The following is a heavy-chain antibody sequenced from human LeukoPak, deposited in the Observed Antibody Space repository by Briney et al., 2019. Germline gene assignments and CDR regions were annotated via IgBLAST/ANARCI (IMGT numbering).Heavy chain of an antibody. CDR3: ARGRRPMVRGVYYFDY. CDR1: GGSISSSSYY. Sequence: PSETLSLTCTVSGGSISSSSYYWGWIRQPPGKGLEWIGEINHSGSTNYNPSLKSRVTISVDTSKNQFSLKLSFVTAADTAVYYCARGRRPMVRGVYYFDYWGQGTLVTVSS. V-gene: IGHV4-39*07. J-gene: IGHJ4*02. D-gene: IGHD3-10*01. CDR2: INHSGST.